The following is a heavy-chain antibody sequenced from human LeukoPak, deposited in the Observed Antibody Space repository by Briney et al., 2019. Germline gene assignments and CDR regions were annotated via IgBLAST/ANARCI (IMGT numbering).Heavy chain of an antibody. CDR3: ARELYSSGYHDAFDI. V-gene: IGHV4-34*01. CDR1: GGSFSGYY. CDR2: INHSGST. D-gene: IGHD3-22*01. J-gene: IGHJ3*02. Sequence: SETRSLTCAVYGGSFSGYYWSWIRQPPGKGLEWIGEINHSGSTNYNPSLKSRVTISVDTSKNQFSLKLSSVTAADTAVYYCARELYSSGYHDAFDIWGQGTMVTVSS.